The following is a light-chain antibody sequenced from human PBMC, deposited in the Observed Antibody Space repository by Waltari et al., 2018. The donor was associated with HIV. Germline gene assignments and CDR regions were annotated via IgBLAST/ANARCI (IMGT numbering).Light chain of an antibody. CDR1: SSDIGAYNR. Sequence: QSALTHPPSVSGSLGQSVTISCTGTSSDIGAYNRVSWYQQSPGPAPKLRIYEFTHRPTGRPVRVSGSRAGNTASLTIAGLQADDEADDYCSSYTTSSTCVFGGGTKLTVL. V-gene: IGLV2-18*02. CDR3: SSYTTSSTCV. J-gene: IGLJ3*02. CDR2: EFT.